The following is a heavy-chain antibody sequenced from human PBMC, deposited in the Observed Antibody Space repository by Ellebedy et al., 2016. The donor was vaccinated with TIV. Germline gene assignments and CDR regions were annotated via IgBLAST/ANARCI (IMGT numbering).Heavy chain of an antibody. CDR3: ARAVDAIGGSHNLFDY. Sequence: GSLRLXXTVSGGSISNYYWSWIRRPPGKGLEWIGYIFDSGSSNYNPSLKSRVTMSVDTSKNHFSLKLSSATAADTAVYYCARAVDAIGGSHNLFDYWGQGTLVTVSS. V-gene: IGHV4-59*01. CDR2: IFDSGSS. J-gene: IGHJ4*02. D-gene: IGHD4-23*01. CDR1: GGSISNYY.